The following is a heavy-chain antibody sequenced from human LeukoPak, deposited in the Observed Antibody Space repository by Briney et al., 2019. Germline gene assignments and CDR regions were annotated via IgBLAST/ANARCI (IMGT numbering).Heavy chain of an antibody. Sequence: ASVKVSCKASGGTFSSYAISWVRQAPGQWLEWMGGIIPIFGTANYAQKFQGRVTITGDTSANTAYMELSSLRSEDTAVYYCARMITGKFDYWGQGALVTVSS. D-gene: IGHD3-16*01. CDR3: ARMITGKFDY. V-gene: IGHV1-69*06. J-gene: IGHJ4*02. CDR2: IIPIFGTA. CDR1: GGTFSSYA.